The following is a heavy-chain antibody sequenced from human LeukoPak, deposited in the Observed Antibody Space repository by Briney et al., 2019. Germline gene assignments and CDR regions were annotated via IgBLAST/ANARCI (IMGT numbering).Heavy chain of an antibody. CDR3: ARDQGWYYDSSWVFDY. Sequence: PSQTLSLTCTVSGGSISSGSYYWSWIRQPAGKGLEWIGRIYTSGSTNYNPSLKSRVTISVDTSKNQFSLKLSSVTAADTAVCYCARDQGWYYDSSWVFDYWGQGTLVTVSS. V-gene: IGHV4-61*02. CDR1: GGSISSGSYY. CDR2: IYTSGST. J-gene: IGHJ4*02. D-gene: IGHD3-22*01.